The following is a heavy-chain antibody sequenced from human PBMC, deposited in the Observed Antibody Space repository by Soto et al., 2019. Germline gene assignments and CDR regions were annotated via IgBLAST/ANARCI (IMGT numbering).Heavy chain of an antibody. CDR2: IYYSGST. Sequence: SETLSLTCTVSGGSISSYYWSWIRQPPGKGLEWIGDIYYSGSTNYSPSLKSRVTISVDTSKNQFSLKLSSVTAADTAVYYCASSYSSSWYGYYGMDVWGQGTTVTVSS. CDR3: ASSYSSSWYGYYGMDV. V-gene: IGHV4-59*01. J-gene: IGHJ6*02. CDR1: GGSISSYY. D-gene: IGHD6-13*01.